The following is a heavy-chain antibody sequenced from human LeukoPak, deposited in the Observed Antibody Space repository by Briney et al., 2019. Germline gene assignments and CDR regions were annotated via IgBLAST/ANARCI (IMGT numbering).Heavy chain of an antibody. Sequence: GGSLRLSCAASGFTFTKYEMNWVRQARGKGLEWVSYISGGNNAIYYADSVKGRFTISRDNGKNSLYLHMSSLRAEDMAVYYCARSPGEVVNPEYAFDIWGQGTMVTVSS. D-gene: IGHD3-10*01. J-gene: IGHJ3*02. CDR3: ARSPGEVVNPEYAFDI. CDR2: ISGGNNAI. CDR1: GFTFTKYE. V-gene: IGHV3-48*03.